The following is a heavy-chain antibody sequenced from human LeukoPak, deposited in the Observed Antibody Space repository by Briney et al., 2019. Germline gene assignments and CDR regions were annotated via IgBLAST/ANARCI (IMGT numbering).Heavy chain of an antibody. CDR1: GFTFSDFR. J-gene: IGHJ4*02. CDR2: IKQDGSEN. Sequence: GGSLRLSCAASGFTFSDFRMSWVRQAPGNGLEWVAIIKQDGSENYYLDSVKGRFTISRDNTKNSLYLQMNSLRAEDTAVYYCARASANYWGQGTLVTVSS. D-gene: IGHD3-3*01. V-gene: IGHV3-7*01. CDR3: ARASANY.